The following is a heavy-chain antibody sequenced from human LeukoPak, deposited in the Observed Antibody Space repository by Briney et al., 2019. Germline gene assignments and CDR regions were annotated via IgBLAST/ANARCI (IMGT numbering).Heavy chain of an antibody. CDR1: GGSISSYY. V-gene: IGHV4-59*01. Sequence: PSETLSLTCTVSGGSISSYYWSWIRQPPGKGLEWIGYIYYSGSTNYNPSLKSRVTISVDTSKNQFSLKLSSVTAADTAVYYCARDQKGGSTFYYYGMDVWGQGTTVTVSS. CDR3: ARDQKGGSTFYYYGMDV. CDR2: IYYSGST. D-gene: IGHD2-15*01. J-gene: IGHJ6*02.